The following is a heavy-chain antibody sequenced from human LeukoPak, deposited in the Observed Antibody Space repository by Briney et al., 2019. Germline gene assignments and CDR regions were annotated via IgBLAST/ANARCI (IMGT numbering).Heavy chain of an antibody. CDR1: GGSFSGYY. J-gene: IGHJ4*02. CDR3: ARDHGDYGGEFDY. V-gene: IGHV4-59*10. D-gene: IGHD4-17*01. Sequence: SETLSLTCAVYGGSFSGYYWSWIRQPPGKGLEWIGRIYTSGSTNYNPSLKSRVTMSVDTSKNQFSLKLSSVTAADTAVYYCARDHGDYGGEFDYWGQGTLVTVSS. CDR2: IYTSGST.